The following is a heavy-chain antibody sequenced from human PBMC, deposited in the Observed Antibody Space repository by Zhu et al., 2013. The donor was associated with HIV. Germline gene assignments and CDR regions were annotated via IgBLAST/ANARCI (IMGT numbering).Heavy chain of an antibody. V-gene: IGHV1-2*02. CDR3: ARDVGYCSSTNCGDLGY. CDR1: GYNFNNYF. Sequence: VQLLQSGAEVKRPGASVTMSCTASGYNFNNYFINWVRQAPGQGRSGWGGSVPSTRDTNLAPTFHGRVALTRATSSDTIYLFLSNLRPDDTAVYFCARDVGYCSSTNCGDLGYWGQGTLVTVSS. D-gene: IGHD2-2*01. CDR2: SVPSTRDT. J-gene: IGHJ4*02.